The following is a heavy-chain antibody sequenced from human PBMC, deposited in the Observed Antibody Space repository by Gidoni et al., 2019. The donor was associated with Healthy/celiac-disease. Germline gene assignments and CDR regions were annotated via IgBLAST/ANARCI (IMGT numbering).Heavy chain of an antibody. D-gene: IGHD6-6*01. CDR1: GGSISSYY. V-gene: IGHV4-59*01. CDR2: IYYSGST. CDR3: ASWGGTSSSHDY. Sequence: QVQLQESGPGLVKPSETLSLTCTVSGGSISSYYWSWIRQPPGKGLEWIGYIYYSGSTNYNPSLKSRVTISVDTSKNQFSLKLSSVTAADTAVYYCASWGGTSSSHDYWGQGTLVTVSS. J-gene: IGHJ4*02.